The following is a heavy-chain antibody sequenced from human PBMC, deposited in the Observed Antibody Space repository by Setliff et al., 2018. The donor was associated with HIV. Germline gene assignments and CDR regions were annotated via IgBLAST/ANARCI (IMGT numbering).Heavy chain of an antibody. J-gene: IGHJ5*02. D-gene: IGHD3-22*01. CDR1: GGSFSDYY. Sequence: SETLSLTCAVYGGSFSDYYWSWIRQPPGEGLEWIGEINHSGRTIQSPSLGSRVTISIDTSKNQFSLKLSSVSAADTAVYYCARLRITMIVVAPAGFYDPWGQGTLVTVSS. CDR3: ARLRITMIVVAPAGFYDP. CDR2: INHSGRT. V-gene: IGHV4-34*01.